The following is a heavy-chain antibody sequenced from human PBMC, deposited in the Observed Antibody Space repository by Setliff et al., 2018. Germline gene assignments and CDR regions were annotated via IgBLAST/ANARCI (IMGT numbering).Heavy chain of an antibody. CDR1: GFIFKNHA. D-gene: IGHD3-10*01. Sequence: GGSLRLSCEASGFIFKNHALTWVRQVPGKGLEWVSAVSGGGDYTYYAESVKGRFTIFRDNAKNSVYLQMNRLRAEDTAVYYCARGGYTSSWFWVFWGQGTLVTVSS. V-gene: IGHV3-21*04. CDR3: ARGGYTSSWFWVF. CDR2: VSGGGDYT. J-gene: IGHJ4*02.